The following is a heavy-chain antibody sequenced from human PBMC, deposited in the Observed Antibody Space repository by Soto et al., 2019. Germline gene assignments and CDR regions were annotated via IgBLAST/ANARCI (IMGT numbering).Heavy chain of an antibody. J-gene: IGHJ4*02. CDR3: VKDTLGGMTPVFMPGPD. Sequence: VGSLRLSCAASGLTFSTYGFHWVRQAPGKGLEWVAVISNDVRSIHYAESVKGRFTISRDNSKNTLYLQMNSLRPNDTAVYYCVKDTLGGMTPVFMPGPDWGQGTLVTVSS. CDR1: GLTFSTYG. V-gene: IGHV3-30*18. D-gene: IGHD2-2*01. CDR2: ISNDVRSI.